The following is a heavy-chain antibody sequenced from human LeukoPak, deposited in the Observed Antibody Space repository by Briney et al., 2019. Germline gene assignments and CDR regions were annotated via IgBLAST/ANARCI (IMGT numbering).Heavy chain of an antibody. CDR3: ARERVTTTSFDY. CDR1: GYTFTSYG. D-gene: IGHD2/OR15-2a*01. J-gene: IGHJ4*02. Sequence: ASVKVSCKASGYTFTSYGLNWVRQAPGRGLEWMGWITPNSGGTKYGQKFQGRVTMTRDTSISTAYMELSSLRSDDTAVYYCARERVTTTSFDYWGQGVLVTVSS. V-gene: IGHV1-2*02. CDR2: ITPNSGGT.